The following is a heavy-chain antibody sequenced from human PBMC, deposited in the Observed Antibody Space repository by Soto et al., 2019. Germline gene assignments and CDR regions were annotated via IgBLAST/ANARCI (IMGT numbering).Heavy chain of an antibody. D-gene: IGHD6-13*01. CDR2: MNPRGDST. V-gene: IGHV3-23*01. Sequence: GGSLRLSCVASGFTFSRHGLCWVRQAPGKGPEWVAIMNPRGDSTFYVDSVNGWFTIARDNSKNTVYLQMNSLSAGHTAVYLCAKVDQSTAGSFDYWAQAALVTVSS. J-gene: IGHJ4*02. CDR1: GFTFSRHG. CDR3: AKVDQSTAGSFDY.